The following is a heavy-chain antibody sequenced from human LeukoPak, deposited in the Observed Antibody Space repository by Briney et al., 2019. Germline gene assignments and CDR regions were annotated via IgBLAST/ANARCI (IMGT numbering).Heavy chain of an antibody. CDR2: IYHSEST. D-gene: IGHD2-2*01. J-gene: IGHJ5*01. Sequence: SETLSLTCAVSSGSISSGGYSWSWSRQPPGKGLEWIGYIYHSESTYYNPSRKSRVTISVDRYKNQCSLKLSSVTPGDTAVSYCATSIVVVPAAIGWFDYWGQGTLVTVSS. CDR3: ATSIVVVPAAIGWFDY. CDR1: SGSISSGGYS. V-gene: IGHV4-30-2*01.